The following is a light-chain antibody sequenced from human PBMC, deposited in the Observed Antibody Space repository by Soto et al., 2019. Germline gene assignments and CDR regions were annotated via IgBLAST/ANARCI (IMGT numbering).Light chain of an antibody. Sequence: DIQMTQSPSFVSASIGDRVTITCRASQGIGSWLAWYQQVPGRAPRLLIFPASPFQSGVSSRFRGSGSGTDFTLTITSLQPEDFATYYCLQESNYPLTFGGGTKVEIK. V-gene: IGKV1-12*01. CDR3: LQESNYPLT. J-gene: IGKJ4*01. CDR1: QGIGSW. CDR2: PAS.